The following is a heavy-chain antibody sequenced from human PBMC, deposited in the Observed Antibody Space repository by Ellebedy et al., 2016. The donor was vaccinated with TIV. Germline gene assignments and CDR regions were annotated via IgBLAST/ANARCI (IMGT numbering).Heavy chain of an antibody. D-gene: IGHD3-10*01. CDR1: GGSISRSSYY. CDR3: ARWFGELLYVRWFDP. Sequence: SETLSLTCTVSGGSISRSSYYWGWIRQPPGKGLEWIGSIYYSGSTDYNPSLKSRVTISVDTSKSQFSLKLTSVTAADTAVYYCARWFGELLYVRWFDPWGQGTLVTVSS. J-gene: IGHJ5*02. CDR2: IYYSGST. V-gene: IGHV4-39*01.